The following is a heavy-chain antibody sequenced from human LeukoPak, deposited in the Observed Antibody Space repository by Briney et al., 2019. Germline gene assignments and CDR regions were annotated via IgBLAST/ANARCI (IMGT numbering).Heavy chain of an antibody. Sequence: GGSLRLSCAASGFTFSSYSMNWVRQAPGKGLEWVANIKQDASDKKYVDSVKGRFTISRDNAKNSMYLQMNSLRADDTAVYYCASQSSSHAFEIWGQGTMVTVSS. D-gene: IGHD6-6*01. CDR1: GFTFSSYS. CDR3: ASQSSSHAFEI. V-gene: IGHV3-7*05. J-gene: IGHJ3*02. CDR2: IKQDASDK.